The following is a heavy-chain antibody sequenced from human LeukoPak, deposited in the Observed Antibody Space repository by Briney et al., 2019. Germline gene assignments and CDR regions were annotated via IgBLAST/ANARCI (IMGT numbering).Heavy chain of an antibody. CDR2: FDPEDGET. V-gene: IGHV1-24*01. Sequence: ASVKVSCKVSGYTLSELPMHWVRQAPGKGLEWMGGFDPEDGETIYAQKFQGRVTLTEDTSTDTAYMELSSLTSEDTAVYYCATVTGYSGGWKLDYWGQGTLVTVSS. D-gene: IGHD6-19*01. CDR3: ATVTGYSGGWKLDY. J-gene: IGHJ4*02. CDR1: GYTLSELP.